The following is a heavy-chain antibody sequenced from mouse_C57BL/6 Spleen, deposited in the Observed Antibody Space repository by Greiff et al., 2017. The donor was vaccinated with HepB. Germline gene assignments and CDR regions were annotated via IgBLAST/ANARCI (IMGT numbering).Heavy chain of an antibody. J-gene: IGHJ3*01. CDR3: ARLEYYGSSYAEAY. CDR2: IYPSDSET. Sequence: QVQLQQPGAELVRPGSSVKLSCKASGYTFTSYWMDWVKQRPGQGLEWIGNIYPSDSETHYNQKFKDKATLTVDKSSSTAYMQLSSLTSEDSAVYYCARLEYYGSSYAEAYWGQGTLVTVSA. CDR1: GYTFTSYW. V-gene: IGHV1-61*01. D-gene: IGHD1-1*01.